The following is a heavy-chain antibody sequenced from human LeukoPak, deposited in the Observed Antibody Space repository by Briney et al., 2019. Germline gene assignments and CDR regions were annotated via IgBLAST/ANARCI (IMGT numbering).Heavy chain of an antibody. D-gene: IGHD4-17*01. V-gene: IGHV1-69*04. CDR1: GGTFSSYA. J-gene: IGHJ4*02. CDR2: IIPILGIA. CDR3: ARGGRYGDPYYFDY. Sequence: SVKVSCKASGGTFSSYAISWVRQAPGQGLEWMGRIIPILGIANYAQKFQGRVTITADKSTSTAYMELSSLRSEDTAVYYCARGGRYGDPYYFDYWGQGTLVTVSS.